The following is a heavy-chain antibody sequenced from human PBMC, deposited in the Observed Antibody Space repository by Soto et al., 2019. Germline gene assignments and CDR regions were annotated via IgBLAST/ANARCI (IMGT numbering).Heavy chain of an antibody. CDR3: AGAFPDYDSSGYGTFDY. Sequence: GGSLRLSCAASGFTFSSYSMNWVRQAPGKGLEWVSSISSSSSYIYYADSVKGRFTISRDNAKNSLYLQMNSLRAEDTAVYYCAGAFPDYDSSGYGTFDYWGQGT. CDR2: ISSSSSYI. D-gene: IGHD3-22*01. V-gene: IGHV3-21*01. J-gene: IGHJ4*02. CDR1: GFTFSSYS.